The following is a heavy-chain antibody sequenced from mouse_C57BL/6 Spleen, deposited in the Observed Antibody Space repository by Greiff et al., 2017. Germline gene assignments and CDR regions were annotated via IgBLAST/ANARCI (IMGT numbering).Heavy chain of an antibody. Sequence: DVMLVESGEGLVKPGGSLTLSCAASGFTFSSYAMSWVRQTPEKRLEWVAYISSGGDYIYYADTVKGRFTISRDNARNTLYLQMSSLKSEDTAMYYCTRDLDYYGSSSYFDYWGQGTTLTVSS. D-gene: IGHD1-1*01. J-gene: IGHJ2*01. V-gene: IGHV5-9-1*02. CDR1: GFTFSSYA. CDR2: ISSGGDYI. CDR3: TRDLDYYGSSSYFDY.